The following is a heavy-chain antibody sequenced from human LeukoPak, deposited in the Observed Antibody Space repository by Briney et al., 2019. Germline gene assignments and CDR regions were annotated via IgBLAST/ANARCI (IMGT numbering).Heavy chain of an antibody. CDR2: IYYSGST. D-gene: IGHD2-2*01. CDR1: GGSISSYY. CDR3: ARGGQLEGGASYYYYYMDV. V-gene: IGHV4-59*01. J-gene: IGHJ6*03. Sequence: PSETLSLTCTVSGGSISSYYWTWIRQPPGKGLEGIGYIYYSGSTNYNPSLKSRVTISADTSKNQVSLKLRSVTAADTAVYYCARGGQLEGGASYYYYYMDVWGKGTTVTVSS.